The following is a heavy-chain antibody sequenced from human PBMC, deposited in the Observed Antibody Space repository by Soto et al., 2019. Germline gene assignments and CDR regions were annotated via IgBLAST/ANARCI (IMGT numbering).Heavy chain of an antibody. D-gene: IGHD4-17*01. CDR2: IIPIFGRP. CDR1: GGTFSTLA. Sequence: QVQLVQSGTEVKKPRSSVKVSCTASGGTFSTLAVSWVRQAPGQGLEWMGGIIPIFGRPVYAQKFQGRVTITADESTSIVYMKLSSLSSADTAVYYCARAPYEDYAVPEPNYFDSWGQGTLVTVSS. CDR3: ARAPYEDYAVPEPNYFDS. J-gene: IGHJ4*02. V-gene: IGHV1-69*01.